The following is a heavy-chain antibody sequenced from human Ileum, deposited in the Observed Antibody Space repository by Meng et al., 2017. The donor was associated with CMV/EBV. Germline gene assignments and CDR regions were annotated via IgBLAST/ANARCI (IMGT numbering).Heavy chain of an antibody. CDR3: RGAQWNEDWFDP. D-gene: IGHD1-1*01. J-gene: IGHJ5*02. V-gene: IGHV3-7*01. CDR2: INQDGSEK. Sequence: GGSLRLSCAGFGFTFSRYWMTWVRQAPGKGLEWVANINQDGSEKYYVDSAEGRFTISRDNAKSSLYLHMNNLRAEDTAVYYCRGAQWNEDWFDPWGQGTLVTVSS. CDR1: GFTFSRYW.